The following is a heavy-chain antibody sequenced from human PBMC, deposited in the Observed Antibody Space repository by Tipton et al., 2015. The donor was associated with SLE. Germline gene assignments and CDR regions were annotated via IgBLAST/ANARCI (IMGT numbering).Heavy chain of an antibody. V-gene: IGHV4-31*03. CDR2: INYSGST. CDR3: ARFGDGLDV. CDR1: GVSITTGAY. Sequence: TLSLTCTVSGVSITTGAYWTWIRQHPGKGLEWIGYINYSGSTHYNPSLNSRGTISVDTSKNHFSLILSSVSAADTAVYYCARFGDGLDVWGQGTTVTVSS. D-gene: IGHD3-10*01. J-gene: IGHJ6*02.